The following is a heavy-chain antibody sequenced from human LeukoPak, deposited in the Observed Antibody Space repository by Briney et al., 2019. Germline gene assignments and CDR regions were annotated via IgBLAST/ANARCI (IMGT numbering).Heavy chain of an antibody. Sequence: PGESLKISCKGSGYSFTSYWIGWVRQMPGKGLEWMGIIYPGDSDTRYSPSFQGQVTISADKSISTAYLQWSSLKASDTAMYYCARRDDFWSGYYGHAFDIWGQGTMVTVSS. J-gene: IGHJ3*02. CDR2: IYPGDSDT. CDR1: GYSFTSYW. D-gene: IGHD3-3*01. V-gene: IGHV5-51*01. CDR3: ARRDDFWSGYYGHAFDI.